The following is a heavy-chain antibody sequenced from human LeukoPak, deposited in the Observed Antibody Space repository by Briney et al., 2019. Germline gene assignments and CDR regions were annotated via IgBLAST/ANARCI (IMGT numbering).Heavy chain of an antibody. Sequence: GESLKISCKGSGYSCTSYWIGWVRQMPGKGLEWMGIVYPGDSDTRYSPSFQGQVTISADKSISAAYLQWSSLKASDTAMYYCARREGSGSYYMAYWGQGTLVTVSS. D-gene: IGHD3-10*01. CDR3: ARREGSGSYYMAY. CDR2: VYPGDSDT. V-gene: IGHV5-51*01. J-gene: IGHJ4*02. CDR1: GYSCTSYW.